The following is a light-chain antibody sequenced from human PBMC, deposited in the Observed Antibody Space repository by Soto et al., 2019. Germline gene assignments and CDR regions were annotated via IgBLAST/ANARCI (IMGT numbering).Light chain of an antibody. CDR3: QSYDSSLSGSV. V-gene: IGLV1-40*01. J-gene: IGLJ2*01. CDR2: GNG. CDR1: SSNIGAGYD. Sequence: QLVLTQPPSVSGAPGQRVTISCTGSSSNIGAGYDVHWYQQLPGTAPKLLIYGNGNRPSGVPARISGSNSGTSASLAITGLQAGDEADHYCQSYDSSLSGSVFGRGTKLTVL.